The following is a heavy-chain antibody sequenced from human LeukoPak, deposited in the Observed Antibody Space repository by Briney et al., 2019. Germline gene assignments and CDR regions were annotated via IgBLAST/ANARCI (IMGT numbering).Heavy chain of an antibody. CDR1: GGSFGGYY. CDR3: ARGRRQNFDY. J-gene: IGHJ4*02. CDR2: INHSGST. V-gene: IGHV4-34*01. D-gene: IGHD1-1*01. Sequence: SETLSLTCAVYGGSFGGYYWSWIRQPPGKGLEWIGEINHSGSTNYNPSLKSRVTISVDTSKNQFSLKLSSVTAADTAVYYCARGRRQNFDYWGQGTLVTVSS.